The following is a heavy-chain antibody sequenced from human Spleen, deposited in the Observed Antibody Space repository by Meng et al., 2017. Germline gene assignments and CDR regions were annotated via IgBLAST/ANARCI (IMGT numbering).Heavy chain of an antibody. J-gene: IGHJ4*02. CDR3: ARDRSGKWLSKGFDY. CDR1: GFTFSSYD. V-gene: IGHV3-21*01. D-gene: IGHD1-26*01. Sequence: GESLKISCEASGFTFSSYDISWVRQSPGKGLEWVSSISSSSSYIYYADSVKGRFTISRDNAKNSLYLQMNSLRAEDTAVYYCARDRSGKWLSKGFDYWGQGTLVTVSS. CDR2: ISSSSSYI.